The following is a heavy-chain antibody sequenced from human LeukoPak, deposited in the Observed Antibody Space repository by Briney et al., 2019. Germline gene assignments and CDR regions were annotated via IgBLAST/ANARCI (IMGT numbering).Heavy chain of an antibody. Sequence: SETLSLTYTVSGGSISSYYWSWIRQPPGKGLEWIGYIYYSGSTNYNPSLKSRVTISVDTSKNQFSLKLSSVTAADTAVYYCARGVRHSAFDIWGQGTMVTASS. CDR3: ARGVRHSAFDI. V-gene: IGHV4-59*01. J-gene: IGHJ3*02. CDR2: IYYSGST. D-gene: IGHD1-1*01. CDR1: GGSISSYY.